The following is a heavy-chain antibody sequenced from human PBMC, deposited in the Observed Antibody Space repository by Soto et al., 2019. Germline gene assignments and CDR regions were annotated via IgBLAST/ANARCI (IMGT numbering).Heavy chain of an antibody. Sequence: QEQLVESGGDVVQPGRSLTLSCAASGFTFSANAMHWVRQAPGKGLEWVAVIAYDGTIKIYRDSVKGRFTISRDDSKSTLYLQMNSMRPDVTAVYYCARDKIKGAPDYLDTWGQGTLVTVSS. V-gene: IGHV3-30-3*01. J-gene: IGHJ5*02. CDR1: GFTFSANA. CDR2: IAYDGTIK. CDR3: ARDKIKGAPDYLDT. D-gene: IGHD5-12*01.